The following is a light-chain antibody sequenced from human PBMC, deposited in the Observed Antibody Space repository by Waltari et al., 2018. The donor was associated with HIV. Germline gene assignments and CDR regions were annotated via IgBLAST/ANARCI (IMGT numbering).Light chain of an antibody. CDR3: YSTESSDSHRGV. CDR2: EDT. V-gene: IGLV3-10*01. J-gene: IGLJ1*01. CDR1: ALTQGS. Sequence: SFELSHTPPVSVSPRQTATIACAGNALTQGSPYWYRNSSGQAPEVVLSEDTNGPAAIPEGFHGSRSGTTATLITNGAQAEDEGDYYCYSTESSDSHRGVFGTGTAVYVL.